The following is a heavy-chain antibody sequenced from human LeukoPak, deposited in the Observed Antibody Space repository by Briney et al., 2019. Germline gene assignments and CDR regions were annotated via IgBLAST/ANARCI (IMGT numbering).Heavy chain of an antibody. CDR1: GFTFSSYA. Sequence: PGGSLRLSCAASGFTFSSYAMHWVRQAPGKGLEWVAVISYDGSNKYYADSVKGRFTISRDNSKNTLYLQMNSLRAEDTAVYYCARDRYGDYNLGTFDYWGQGSLVTVYS. V-gene: IGHV3-30-3*01. J-gene: IGHJ4*02. CDR2: ISYDGSNK. CDR3: ARDRYGDYNLGTFDY. D-gene: IGHD4-17*01.